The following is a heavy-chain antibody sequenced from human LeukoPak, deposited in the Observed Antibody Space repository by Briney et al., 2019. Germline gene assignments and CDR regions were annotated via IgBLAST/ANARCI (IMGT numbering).Heavy chain of an antibody. CDR2: ISYDGSNK. J-gene: IGHJ4*02. V-gene: IGHV3-30*18. Sequence: PGGSLRLSCAASGFSFNNAWMSWVRQAPGKGLEWVAVISYDGSNKYYADSVKGRFTISRDNSKNTLYLQMNSLRAEDTAVYYCAKSEGAYYFDYWGQGTLVTVSS. D-gene: IGHD3-16*01. CDR1: GFSFNNAW. CDR3: AKSEGAYYFDY.